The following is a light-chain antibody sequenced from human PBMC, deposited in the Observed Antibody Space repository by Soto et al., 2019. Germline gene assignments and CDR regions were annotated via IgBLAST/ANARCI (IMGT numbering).Light chain of an antibody. V-gene: IGKV3-15*01. CDR1: QSVRTN. CDR3: QHYFTWPSWT. Sequence: EIVLTQSPATLSVSPGERATLSCRASQSVRTNLAWYQQKPGQAPRLLIYGASTRATGIPARFSGSGSGTEFTLTISSLQSEDFAVYYCQHYFTWPSWTFGQGTKVDIK. J-gene: IGKJ1*01. CDR2: GAS.